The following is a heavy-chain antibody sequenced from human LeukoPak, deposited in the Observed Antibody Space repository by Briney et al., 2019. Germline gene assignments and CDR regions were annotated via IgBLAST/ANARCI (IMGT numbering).Heavy chain of an antibody. CDR2: INPDSGGT. Sequence: ASVKVSFKASGYTFTGYSIHWVRQAPGQGLEWMGRINPDSGGTNYAQKFQGRVAMTRDTSIVAAYMELRRLRSDDTAVYYCARGQGDWGKDYWGQGTLVTVSS. V-gene: IGHV1-2*02. J-gene: IGHJ4*02. D-gene: IGHD7-27*01. CDR1: GYTFTGYS. CDR3: ARGQGDWGKDY.